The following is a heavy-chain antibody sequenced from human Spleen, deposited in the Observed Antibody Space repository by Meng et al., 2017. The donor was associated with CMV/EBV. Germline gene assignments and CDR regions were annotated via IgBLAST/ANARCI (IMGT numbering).Heavy chain of an antibody. V-gene: IGHV1-8*01. Sequence: WVGWRNPNTGRSGYAEKFQGRVTMTRDTSINTAYLELRSLRFDDTAVYYCARWVVPAATGIYYFDWWGQGTLVTVSS. J-gene: IGHJ4*02. D-gene: IGHD2-2*01. CDR2: RNPNTGRS. CDR3: ARWVVPAATGIYYFDW.